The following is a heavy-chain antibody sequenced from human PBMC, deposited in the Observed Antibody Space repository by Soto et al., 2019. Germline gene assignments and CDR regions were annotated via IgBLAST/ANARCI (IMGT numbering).Heavy chain of an antibody. CDR1: GYTFTSYG. V-gene: IGHV1-18*04. J-gene: IGHJ6*02. Sequence: QVQLVQSGAEVKKPGASVKVSCKASGYTFTSYGISWVRQAPGQGLEWMGWISGYNGNTNYAQKLQGRVTMTTYTSTSTAYMELRSLRSDDTAVYYCARDGNYDFWCGYWSHLGYYGMAVWGQGTTVTVSS. CDR3: ARDGNYDFWCGYWSHLGYYGMAV. D-gene: IGHD3-3*01. CDR2: ISGYNGNT.